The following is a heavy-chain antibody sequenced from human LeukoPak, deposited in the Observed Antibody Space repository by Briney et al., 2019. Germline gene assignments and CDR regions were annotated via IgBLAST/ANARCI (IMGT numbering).Heavy chain of an antibody. D-gene: IGHD2-2*02. V-gene: IGHV4-34*01. Sequence: PSETLSLTCAVYGGSFSGYYWSWIRQPPGKGLEWIGEINHSGSTNYNPSLKSRVTISVDTSKNQFSLKLSSVTAADTAVYYCARLGYCSSTSCYTPVDYWGQGTLSPSPQ. CDR2: INHSGST. CDR1: GGSFSGYY. CDR3: ARLGYCSSTSCYTPVDY. J-gene: IGHJ4*02.